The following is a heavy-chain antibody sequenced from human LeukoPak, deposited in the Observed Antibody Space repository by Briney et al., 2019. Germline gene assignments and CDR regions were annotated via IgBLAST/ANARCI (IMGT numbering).Heavy chain of an antibody. J-gene: IGHJ4*02. CDR2: INPNSGGT. Sequence: ASVKVSCKASGYTFTGYYMHWVRQAPGQGLEWMGGINPNSGGTNYAQKFQGRVTMTRDTSISTAYMELSRLRSDHTAVYYCARSPHILTGENFDFWGQGTLVTVSS. CDR1: GYTFTGYY. V-gene: IGHV1-2*02. CDR3: ARSPHILTGENFDF. D-gene: IGHD3-9*01.